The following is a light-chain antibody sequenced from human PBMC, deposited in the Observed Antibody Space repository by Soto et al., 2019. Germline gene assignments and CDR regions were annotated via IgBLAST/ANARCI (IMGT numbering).Light chain of an antibody. Sequence: EIVLTQSPATLSSSPGERATLSCRASQNIDTYLAWYQQKPGQAPRLLIYDAPDRATGIPARFSGSGSGTAFTLTISGLEPEDFALYYCQQRYNWPLTFGGGTKVDIK. CDR3: QQRYNWPLT. V-gene: IGKV3-11*01. CDR2: DAP. J-gene: IGKJ4*01. CDR1: QNIDTY.